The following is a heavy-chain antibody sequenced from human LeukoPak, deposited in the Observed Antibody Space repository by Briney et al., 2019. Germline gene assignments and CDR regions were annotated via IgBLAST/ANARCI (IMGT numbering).Heavy chain of an antibody. CDR3: ARQIAAAGTGAYYMDV. CDR2: ISAYNGNT. Sequence: GASVKVSCKASGYTFTSYGISWVRQAPGQGLEWMGWISAYNGNTNYAQKLQGRVTMTTDTSTSTAYMELRSLRSDDTAVYYCARQIAAAGTGAYYMDVWGKGTTVTVSS. J-gene: IGHJ6*03. D-gene: IGHD6-13*01. V-gene: IGHV1-18*01. CDR1: GYTFTSYG.